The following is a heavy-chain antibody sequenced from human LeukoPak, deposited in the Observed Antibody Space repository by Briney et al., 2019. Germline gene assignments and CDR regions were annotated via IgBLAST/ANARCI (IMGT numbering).Heavy chain of an antibody. CDR1: GGSISSGSYH. CDR3: ARARGAVALEDYDYYMDV. D-gene: IGHD6-19*01. J-gene: IGHJ6*03. V-gene: IGHV4-61*02. CDR2: IYTSGST. Sequence: PSQTLSLTCAVSGGSISSGSYHWSWIRQPAGKGLEWIGRIYTSGSTSYKSSLKSRVTISADTSKNQFSLKLSAVTAADTAVYYCARARGAVALEDYDYYMDVWGTGTTVTVSS.